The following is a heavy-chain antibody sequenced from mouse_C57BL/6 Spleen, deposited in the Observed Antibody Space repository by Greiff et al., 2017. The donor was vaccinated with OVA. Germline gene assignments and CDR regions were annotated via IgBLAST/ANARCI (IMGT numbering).Heavy chain of an antibody. D-gene: IGHD2-2*01. CDR3: ARWMVTTGLAYAMDY. CDR2: IRNKANGYTT. J-gene: IGHJ4*01. Sequence: EVQVVESGGGLVQPGGSLSLSCAASGFTFTDYYMSWVRQPPGKALEWLGFIRNKANGYTTEYSASVKGRFTISRDNSQSILYRQMNALRAEDSATYYCARWMVTTGLAYAMDYWGQGTSVTVSS. V-gene: IGHV7-3*01. CDR1: GFTFTDYY.